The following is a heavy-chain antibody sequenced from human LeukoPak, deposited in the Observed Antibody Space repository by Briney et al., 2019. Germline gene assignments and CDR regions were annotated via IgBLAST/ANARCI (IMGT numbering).Heavy chain of an antibody. Sequence: GESLKISCKGSGYSFTSYWIGLVRQMPGKGLEWMGIIYPGDSDTRDSPSFQGQVTMSADKSISTAYLQWSSLKASDTAMYYCARLGYFDSSDSWVPRNYYGMEVWGQGTTVTVSS. V-gene: IGHV5-51*01. CDR3: ARLGYFDSSDSWVPRNYYGMEV. CDR2: IYPGDSDT. J-gene: IGHJ6*02. D-gene: IGHD3-22*01. CDR1: GYSFTSYW.